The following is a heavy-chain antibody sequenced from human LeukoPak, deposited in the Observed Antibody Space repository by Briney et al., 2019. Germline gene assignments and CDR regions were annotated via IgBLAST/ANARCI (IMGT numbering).Heavy chain of an antibody. Sequence: SLRLSCAASGFTFDDYAMHWVRQAPGKGLEWVSGISWNSGSIGYADSVKGRFTISRDNAKNSLYLQMNSLRAEDTALYYCAKGFSRYDFWSGYDYYFDYWGQGTLVTVSS. J-gene: IGHJ4*02. V-gene: IGHV3-9*01. CDR2: ISWNSGSI. CDR3: AKGFSRYDFWSGYDYYFDY. CDR1: GFTFDDYA. D-gene: IGHD3-3*01.